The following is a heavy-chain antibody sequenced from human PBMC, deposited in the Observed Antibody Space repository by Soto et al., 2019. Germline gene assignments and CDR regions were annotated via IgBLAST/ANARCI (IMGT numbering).Heavy chain of an antibody. J-gene: IGHJ4*02. CDR1: GGSISSSTYY. CDR2: IYYSGST. CDR3: ANSYGDYVSY. D-gene: IGHD4-17*01. Sequence: QLQLQESGPGLVKPSETLSLTCTVSGGSISSSTYYWGWIRQPPGKGLEWIGSIYYSGSTYYNPSLKSRVTISVDTSKNQFSLKLSSVTATDTAVYYCANSYGDYVSYWGQGTLVTVSS. V-gene: IGHV4-39*01.